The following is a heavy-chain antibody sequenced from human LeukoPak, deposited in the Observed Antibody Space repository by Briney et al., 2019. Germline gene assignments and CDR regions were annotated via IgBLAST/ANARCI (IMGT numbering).Heavy chain of an antibody. V-gene: IGHV1-24*01. D-gene: IGHD1-26*01. J-gene: IGHJ4*02. Sequence: ASVKVSCKVSGYILTELSMHWVRQAPGKGLEWMGGFDPEDGETIYAQKFQGRVTMTEDTSTDTAYMELSSLRSEDTAVYYCATTSFRYIVGAVDYWGQGTLVTVSS. CDR1: GYILTELS. CDR3: ATTSFRYIVGAVDY. CDR2: FDPEDGET.